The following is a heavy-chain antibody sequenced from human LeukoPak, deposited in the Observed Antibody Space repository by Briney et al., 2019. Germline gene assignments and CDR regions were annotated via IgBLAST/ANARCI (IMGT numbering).Heavy chain of an antibody. J-gene: IGHJ4*02. CDR3: AKELKPRIVAADLFDY. V-gene: IGHV3-30*18. CDR1: GFTFSTYG. D-gene: IGHD3-22*01. CDR2: ISYDGSNN. Sequence: GGSLRLSCAASGFTFSTYGMHWVRQTPGKGLDWVALISYDGSNNYYADSVKGRFTISRDNSKNTLYLQMNSLRPEDTAVYYCAKELKPRIVAADLFDYWGQGTLVTVSS.